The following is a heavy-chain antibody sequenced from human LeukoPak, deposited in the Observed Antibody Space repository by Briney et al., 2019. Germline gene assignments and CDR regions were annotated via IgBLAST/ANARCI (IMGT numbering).Heavy chain of an antibody. V-gene: IGHV3-23*01. Sequence: PGGSLRLSCTASGFTFSNSDMNWVRQAPGKGLEWVSCIRGSGYNPEYTDSVKGRFTISRDNSKNTLYLQMNSLRAEDTAVYYCAKEQSIAVASEYYFDYWGQGTLVTVSS. CDR3: AKEQSIAVASEYYFDY. D-gene: IGHD6-19*01. CDR2: IRGSGYNP. J-gene: IGHJ4*02. CDR1: GFTFSNSD.